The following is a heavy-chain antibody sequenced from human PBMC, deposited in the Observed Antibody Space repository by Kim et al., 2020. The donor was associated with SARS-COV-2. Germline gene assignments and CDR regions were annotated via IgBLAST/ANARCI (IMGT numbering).Heavy chain of an antibody. CDR2: ISGSGGFT. J-gene: IGHJ4*01. CDR3: AKMNPHYCRRDSCFEYF. D-gene: IGHD2-2*01. Sequence: GGSLRLSCASSGFTFSSFAMNWVREAPGKGLEWLSGISGSGGFTYYADSVKCRFTISRDNSKNTLYLQMSSLRAEDTAIYYCAKMNPHYCRRDSCFEYF. CDR1: GFTFSSFA. V-gene: IGHV3-23*01.